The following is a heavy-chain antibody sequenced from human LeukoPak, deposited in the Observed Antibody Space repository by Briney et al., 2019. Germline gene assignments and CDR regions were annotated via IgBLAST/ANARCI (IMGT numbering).Heavy chain of an antibody. J-gene: IGHJ4*02. CDR3: ARWSDSSGYYPFDY. V-gene: IGHV3-66*02. CDR2: IYSGGST. Sequence: GGSLRLSCAASGFTFSSNYMSWVRQAPGKGLEWVSVIYSGGSTYYADSVKGRFTISRDNSKNTLYLQMNSLRAEDTAVYYCARWSDSSGYYPFDYWGQGTLVTVSS. D-gene: IGHD3-22*01. CDR1: GFTFSSNY.